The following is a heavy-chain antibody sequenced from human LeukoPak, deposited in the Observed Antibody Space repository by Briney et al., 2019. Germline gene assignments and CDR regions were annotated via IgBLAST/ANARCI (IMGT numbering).Heavy chain of an antibody. Sequence: PGGSLRLSCAASGFTFSSFSMNWVRQAPGKGLEWLSYISGSSIVYYGDSVKGRFTISRDNAKNSLYLQMNSLRDEDTAVYYCARDPSVAATGWGRWFDHWGLGTLVTVSS. CDR1: GFTFSSFS. J-gene: IGHJ5*02. V-gene: IGHV3-48*02. D-gene: IGHD6-13*01. CDR2: ISGSSIV. CDR3: ARDPSVAATGWGRWFDH.